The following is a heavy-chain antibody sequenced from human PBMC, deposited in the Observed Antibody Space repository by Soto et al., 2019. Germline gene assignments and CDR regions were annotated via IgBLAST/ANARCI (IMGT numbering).Heavy chain of an antibody. CDR1: AGTFSIYS. V-gene: IGHV1-69*13. D-gene: IGHD6-19*01. CDR3: ARDWQWLAEYFQR. CDR2: IIPIFGTA. J-gene: IGHJ1*01. Sequence: SVKLSCKASAGTFSIYSISWVRQAPGQGLEWMGGIIPIFGTANYAQKFQGRVTITADESTSTAYMELSSLRSEDTAVYYCARDWQWLAEYFQRWGQGTLVTVSS.